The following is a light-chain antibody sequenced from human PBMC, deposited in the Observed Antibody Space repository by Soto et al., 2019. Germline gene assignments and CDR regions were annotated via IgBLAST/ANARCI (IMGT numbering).Light chain of an antibody. Sequence: EIVMTQSPATLSVSPGERATLSCRASQSVSSNLAWYQQKPGQAPRLLIYDASNRATGIPARFSGSGSGTDFTLIISSLEAEDFAVYYCQQRSSWPITFGQGTRLEI. V-gene: IGKV3-11*01. CDR3: QQRSSWPIT. J-gene: IGKJ5*01. CDR1: QSVSSN. CDR2: DAS.